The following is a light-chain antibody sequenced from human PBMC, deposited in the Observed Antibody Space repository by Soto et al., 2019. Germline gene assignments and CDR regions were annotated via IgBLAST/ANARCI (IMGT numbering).Light chain of an antibody. J-gene: IGLJ2*01. CDR1: SSNIGRNT. CDR3: AAWDDSLKGPV. Sequence: QSVLTQPPSASETPGQRVTISCFGSSSNIGRNTVNWYQQLPGTAPKLLIYSNSQRPSGVPDRFSGSKSGTSASLAISGLQSQDEADYYCAAWDDSLKGPVFGGGTELTVL. V-gene: IGLV1-44*01. CDR2: SNS.